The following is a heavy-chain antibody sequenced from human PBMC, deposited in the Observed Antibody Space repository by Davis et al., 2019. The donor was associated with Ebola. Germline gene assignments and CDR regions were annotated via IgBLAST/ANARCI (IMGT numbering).Heavy chain of an antibody. J-gene: IGHJ4*02. CDR1: GYSFTNYW. CDR3: ARHRYRYGPTHFDY. V-gene: IGHV5-51*01. CDR2: IYPGDSDT. D-gene: IGHD5-18*01. Sequence: GESLKISCKGSGYSFTNYWIGWVRQMPGKGLEWMGIIYPGDSDTRYSPSFQGQVTISADTSISTAYLQWSSLKASDTGMYYCARHRYRYGPTHFDYWGQGTLVTVSS.